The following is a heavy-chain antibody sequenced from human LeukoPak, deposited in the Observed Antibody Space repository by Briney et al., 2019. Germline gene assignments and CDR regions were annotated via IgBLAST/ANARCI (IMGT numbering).Heavy chain of an antibody. D-gene: IGHD5-18*01. CDR3: ARVVTSYYYMDV. CDR1: GFTFSSYN. CDR2: IGSSSITI. V-gene: IGHV3-48*01. J-gene: IGHJ6*03. Sequence: PGGSLRLSCAASGFTFSSYNMNWVRQAPGKGLEWVSYIGSSSITIYFADSVKGRFTISRDNAKNSLYLQMNSLRAEDTAVYYCARVVTSYYYMDVWGTGTTVTVSS.